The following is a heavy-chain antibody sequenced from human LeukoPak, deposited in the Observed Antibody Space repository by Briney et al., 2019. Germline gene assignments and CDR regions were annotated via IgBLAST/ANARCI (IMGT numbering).Heavy chain of an antibody. J-gene: IGHJ4*02. CDR1: GYTFTGYY. V-gene: IGHV1-2*02. Sequence: GASVKVSCKASGYTFTGYYIHWVRQAPGQGLEWMGWINPNSGGTNYAQKFQGRVTMTRDTSISTAYMELSRLRSDDTAVYYCARPGGGYSYGYDYWGQGTLVTVSS. D-gene: IGHD5-18*01. CDR2: INPNSGGT. CDR3: ARPGGGYSYGYDY.